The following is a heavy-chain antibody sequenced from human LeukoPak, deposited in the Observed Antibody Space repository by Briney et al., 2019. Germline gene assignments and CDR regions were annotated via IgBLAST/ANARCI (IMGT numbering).Heavy chain of an antibody. CDR3: ARSVFRGALYYFDY. CDR2: IYTSGST. D-gene: IGHD3-10*01. V-gene: IGHV4-4*07. CDR1: GGSISSYY. J-gene: IGHJ4*02. Sequence: SETLSLTCTVSGGSISSYYWSWIRQPAGKGLEWIGRIYTSGSTNYNPSLKSRVTMSVDTSKNQFSLKLSSVTAADTAVYYCARSVFRGALYYFDYWGQGTLVTVSS.